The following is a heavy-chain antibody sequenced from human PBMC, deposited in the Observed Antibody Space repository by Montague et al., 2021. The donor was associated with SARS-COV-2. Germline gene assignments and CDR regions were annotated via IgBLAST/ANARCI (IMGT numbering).Heavy chain of an antibody. CDR3: ARDDYDILTGYYRSDY. Sequence: SLRLSCAASGFTFSRYGMHWVRQAPGKGLEWVAVIWYDGSNQYYADSVXGRFTISRDNSKNTLYLQMNSLRAEDTAVYYCARDDYDILTGYYRSDYWGQGTLVTVSS. CDR2: IWYDGSNQ. D-gene: IGHD3-9*01. J-gene: IGHJ4*02. V-gene: IGHV3-33*01. CDR1: GFTFSRYG.